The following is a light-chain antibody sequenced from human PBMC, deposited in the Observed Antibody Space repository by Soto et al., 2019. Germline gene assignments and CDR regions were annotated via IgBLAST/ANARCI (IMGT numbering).Light chain of an antibody. CDR1: QSVSSTY. CDR3: QQRSNWPRFT. Sequence: EIVLTQSPGTLSLSPGERATLSCRASQSVSSTYIAWYQQNPGQAPRLLIYDASNRATGIPARFSGSGSGTDFTLTISSLEPEDFAVYYCQQRSNWPRFTFGPGTKVDIK. J-gene: IGKJ3*01. CDR2: DAS. V-gene: IGKV3-11*01.